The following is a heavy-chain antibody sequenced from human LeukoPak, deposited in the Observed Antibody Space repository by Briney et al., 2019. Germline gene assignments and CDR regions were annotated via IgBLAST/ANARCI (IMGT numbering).Heavy chain of an antibody. CDR3: ARDHFDYDFWSGYSEIRTDY. CDR1: GFTFSDYY. J-gene: IGHJ4*02. D-gene: IGHD3-3*01. Sequence: GGSLRLSCAASGFTFSDYYMSWIRQAPGKGLEWVSYISSSGSTIYYADSVKGRFTISRDNAKNSLYLQMDSLRAEDTAVYYCARDHFDYDFWSGYSEIRTDYWGQGTLVTVSS. V-gene: IGHV3-11*01. CDR2: ISSSGSTI.